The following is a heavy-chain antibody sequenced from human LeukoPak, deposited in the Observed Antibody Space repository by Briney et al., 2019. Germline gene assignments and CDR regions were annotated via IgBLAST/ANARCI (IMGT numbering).Heavy chain of an antibody. V-gene: IGHV3-23*01. Sequence: PGGSLRLSCAASGFTFSSYAMSWVRQAPGKGLEWVSGISGSGDNTYYADSVKGRFTISRDNSKNTLYLQMNSLQTEDTAVYYCTTDVYYYDSSGYYSYYFDYWGQGTLVTVSS. D-gene: IGHD3-22*01. J-gene: IGHJ4*02. CDR3: TTDVYYYDSSGYYSYYFDY. CDR1: GFTFSSYA. CDR2: ISGSGDNT.